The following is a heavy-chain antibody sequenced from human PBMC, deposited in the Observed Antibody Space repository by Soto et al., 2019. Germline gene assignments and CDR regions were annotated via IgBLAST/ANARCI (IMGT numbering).Heavy chain of an antibody. CDR3: ARRVILRFLEWLPSPHWFDP. J-gene: IGHJ5*02. CDR2: IYYSGST. CDR1: GGSISSSSYY. V-gene: IGHV4-39*01. Sequence: SETLSLTCTVSGGSISSSSYYWGWIRQPPGKGLEWIGSIYYSGSTYYNPSLKSRVTISVDTSKNQFSLKLSSVTAADTAVYYCARRVILRFLEWLPSPHWFDPWGQETLVTVSS. D-gene: IGHD3-3*01.